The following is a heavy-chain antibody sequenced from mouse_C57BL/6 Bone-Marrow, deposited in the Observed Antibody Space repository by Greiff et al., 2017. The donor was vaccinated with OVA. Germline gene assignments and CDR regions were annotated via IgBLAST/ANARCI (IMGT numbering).Heavy chain of an antibody. CDR2: INPNNGGT. Sequence: EVKLMESGPELVKPGASVKISCKASGYTFTDYYMNWVKQSHGKSLEWIGDINPNNGGTSYNQKFKGKATLTVDKSSSTAYMELRSLTSEDSAVYYCASAQATAWFAYWGQGTLVTVSA. J-gene: IGHJ3*01. V-gene: IGHV1-26*01. D-gene: IGHD3-2*02. CDR1: GYTFTDYY. CDR3: ASAQATAWFAY.